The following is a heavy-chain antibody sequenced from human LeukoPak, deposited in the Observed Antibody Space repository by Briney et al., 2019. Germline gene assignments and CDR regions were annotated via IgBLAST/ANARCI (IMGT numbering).Heavy chain of an antibody. CDR3: AKVRALEFDY. Sequence: GGSPRLSCAASGFTFSNYGMHWVRQAPGKGLEWVAGISYDGSDKYYADSVKGRFTISRDNSKNTLDLQMNSLRDEDAAVYYCAKVRALEFDYWGQGTVVTVSS. D-gene: IGHD3-3*01. CDR1: GFTFSNYG. V-gene: IGHV3-30*18. CDR2: ISYDGSDK. J-gene: IGHJ4*02.